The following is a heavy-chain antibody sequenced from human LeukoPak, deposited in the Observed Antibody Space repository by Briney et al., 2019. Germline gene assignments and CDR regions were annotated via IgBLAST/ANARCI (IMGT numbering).Heavy chain of an antibody. CDR3: AKDPRRKTSFLYPQMKTWSGYPHY. CDR1: GFTFSSYA. Sequence: PGGSLRLSCAASGFTFSSYAMSWVRQAPGKGLEWVSAISGSGGSTYYADSVKGRFTISRDNSKNTLYLQMNSLRAEDTAVYYCAKDPRRKTSFLYPQMKTWSGYPHYWGQGTLVTVSS. CDR2: ISGSGGST. D-gene: IGHD3-3*01. J-gene: IGHJ4*02. V-gene: IGHV3-23*01.